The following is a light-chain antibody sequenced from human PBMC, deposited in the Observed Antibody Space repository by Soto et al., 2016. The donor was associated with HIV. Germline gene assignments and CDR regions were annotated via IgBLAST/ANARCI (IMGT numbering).Light chain of an antibody. CDR1: ALSEQY. Sequence: SYELTQPPSVSVSPGQTARITCSADALSEQYACWYQQKPGQAPVLVIYRDIERPSGIPERFSGSSSGTTVTLTISGVQAEDDADYYCQSADSSGTYRVFGGGTKLTRP. V-gene: IGLV3-25*03. CDR3: QSADSSGTYRV. J-gene: IGLJ3*02. CDR2: RDI.